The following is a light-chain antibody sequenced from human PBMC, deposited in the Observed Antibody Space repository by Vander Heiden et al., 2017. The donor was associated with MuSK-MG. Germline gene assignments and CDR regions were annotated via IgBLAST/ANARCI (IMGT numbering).Light chain of an antibody. V-gene: IGLV1-44*01. CDR1: SPNIGSNS. J-gene: IGLJ2*01. Sequence: GQRVTVSCSGSSPNIGSNSVSWYPHLPGTAPKLLIHSNVRRPSGVPDRFSGSKSGTSASLAISGLQSGDEADYYCAAWDDSLNGVVFGGGTKLTVL. CDR2: SNV. CDR3: AAWDDSLNGVV.